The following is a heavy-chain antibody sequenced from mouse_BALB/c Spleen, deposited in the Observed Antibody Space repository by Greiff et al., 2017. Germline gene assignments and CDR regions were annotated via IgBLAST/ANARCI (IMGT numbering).Heavy chain of an antibody. V-gene: IGHV5-9-3*01. CDR2: ISSGGSYT. CDR1: GFTFSSYA. J-gene: IGHJ2*01. Sequence: EVHLVESGGGLVKPGGSLKLSCAASGFTFSSYAMSWVRQTPEKRLEWVATISSGGSYTYYPDSVKGRFTISRDNAKNTLYLQMSSLRSEDTAMYYCARLSYGNYLDYWGQGTTLTVSS. CDR3: ARLSYGNYLDY. D-gene: IGHD2-1*01.